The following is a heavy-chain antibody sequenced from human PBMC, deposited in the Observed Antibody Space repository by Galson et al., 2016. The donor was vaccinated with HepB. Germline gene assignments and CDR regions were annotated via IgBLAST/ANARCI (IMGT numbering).Heavy chain of an antibody. J-gene: IGHJ3*02. V-gene: IGHV3-74*03. CDR1: GFTVSTYL. Sequence: SLRLSCAASGFTVSTYLMHWVRQAPGKGLVWVSRMTPDGSDKMYADSVKGRFTISRDDAKNTLYLQMNSLRAEDTAVYYCARDFVITENWVAFDIWGQGTMVTVSS. CDR3: ARDFVITENWVAFDI. CDR2: MTPDGSDK. D-gene: IGHD1-14*01.